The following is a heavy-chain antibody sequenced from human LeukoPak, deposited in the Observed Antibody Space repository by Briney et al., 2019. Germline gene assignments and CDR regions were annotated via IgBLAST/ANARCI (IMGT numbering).Heavy chain of an antibody. D-gene: IGHD3-22*01. J-gene: IGHJ6*02. V-gene: IGHV5-51*01. Sequence: GESLKISCKGSGYSFTSYWIGWVRQMPGKGLEWMGIIYPGDSDTRYSPSFQGQVTISADKSISTAYLQWSGLKASDTAMYYCARRGSSGYYSLYYYGMDVWGQGTTVTVSS. CDR1: GYSFTSYW. CDR3: ARRGSSGYYSLYYYGMDV. CDR2: IYPGDSDT.